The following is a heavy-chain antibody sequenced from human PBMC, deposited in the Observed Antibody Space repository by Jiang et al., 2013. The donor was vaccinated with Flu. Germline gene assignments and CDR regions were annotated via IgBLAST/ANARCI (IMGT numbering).Heavy chain of an antibody. J-gene: IGHJ6*02. CDR2: INPSVDST. Sequence: GAEVKKPGASVKLSCKASGYTFTRYYMHWVRQAPGQGLEWMGIINPSVDSTSYALKFQGRVTMTTDTSTSTVHMELSSLRSDDTAVYYCARDKSPGGSEDGMDVWGQGTTVTVSS. CDR1: GYTFTRYY. CDR3: ARDKSPGGSEDGMDV. D-gene: IGHD2-15*01. V-gene: IGHV1-46*01.